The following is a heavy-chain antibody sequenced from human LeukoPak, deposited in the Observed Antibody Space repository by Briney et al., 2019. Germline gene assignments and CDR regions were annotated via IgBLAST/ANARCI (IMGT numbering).Heavy chain of an antibody. V-gene: IGHV4-39*07. CDR2: IYYSGST. CDR3: ARATVTTNYYYYMDV. D-gene: IGHD4-17*01. Sequence: SETLSLTCTVSGGSISSSSYYWGWIRQPPGKGLEWIGSIYYSGSTYYNPSLKSRVTMSVDTSKNQFSLKLSSVTAADTAVYYCARATVTTNYYYYMDVWGKGTTVT. J-gene: IGHJ6*03. CDR1: GGSISSSSYY.